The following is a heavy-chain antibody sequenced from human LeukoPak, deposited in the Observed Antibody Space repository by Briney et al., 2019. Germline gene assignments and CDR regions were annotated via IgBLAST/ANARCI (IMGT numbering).Heavy chain of an antibody. V-gene: IGHV1-18*01. Sequence: ASVKVSCRASGYTFTSYGISWVRQAPGQGREWMGWISAYNGNTNYAQKLQGRVTMTTDPYTSRAYMELRSLSSDDTAVYYCARDDRGGVVAAYYYYYGMDVWGQGTTVTVSS. CDR2: ISAYNGNT. J-gene: IGHJ6*02. CDR3: ARDDRGGVVAAYYYYYGMDV. D-gene: IGHD2-15*01. CDR1: GYTFTSYG.